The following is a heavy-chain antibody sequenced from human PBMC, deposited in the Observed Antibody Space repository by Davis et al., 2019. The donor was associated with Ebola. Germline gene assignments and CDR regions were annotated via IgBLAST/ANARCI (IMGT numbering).Heavy chain of an antibody. V-gene: IGHV1-2*02. CDR1: GYTFTGYY. J-gene: IGHJ4*02. CDR3: ARDVLRNTIWGIVATNLLDY. Sequence: ASVKVSCKASGYTFTGYYMHWVRQAPGQGLEWMGWINPNSGGTNYAQKFQGRVTITADESTSTAYMELSSLRSEDTAVYYCARDVLRNTIWGIVATNLLDYWGQGTLVTVSS. D-gene: IGHD5-12*01. CDR2: INPNSGGT.